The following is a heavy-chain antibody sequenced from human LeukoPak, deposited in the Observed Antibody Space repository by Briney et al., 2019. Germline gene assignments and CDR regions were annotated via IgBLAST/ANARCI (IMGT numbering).Heavy chain of an antibody. J-gene: IGHJ5*02. Sequence: GGSLRLSCAASGFTFSDYYMSWIRQAPGKGLECVSYISSSTGSTNYADSVEGRFTISRDNAKNSLYLQMNSLRAEDTAVYYCARDHHRRFDPWGQGTLVTVSS. CDR1: GFTFSDYY. CDR3: ARDHHRRFDP. CDR2: ISSSTGST. V-gene: IGHV3-11*06. D-gene: IGHD1-14*01.